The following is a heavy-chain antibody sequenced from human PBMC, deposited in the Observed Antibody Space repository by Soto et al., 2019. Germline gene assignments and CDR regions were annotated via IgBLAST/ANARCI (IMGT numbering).Heavy chain of an antibody. CDR2: IFYNGGT. CDR3: ARTAPIAAAGTANWFDP. J-gene: IGHJ5*02. CDR1: GDSVSSYY. V-gene: IGHV4-59*02. D-gene: IGHD6-13*01. Sequence: SETLSLTCTVSGDSVSSYYWSWIRQSPGKGLQWIGYIFYNGGTAYNPSLKSRVTMSLDMSKKQFSLKLSSVTAADTAVYYCARTAPIAAAGTANWFDPWGQGTLVTVSS.